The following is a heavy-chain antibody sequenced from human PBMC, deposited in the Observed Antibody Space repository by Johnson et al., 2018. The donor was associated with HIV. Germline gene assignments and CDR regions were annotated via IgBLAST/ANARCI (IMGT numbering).Heavy chain of an antibody. CDR1: GFTFDDYA. CDR3: AKDQGRFLEWLSAFDI. D-gene: IGHD3-3*01. J-gene: IGHJ3*02. V-gene: IGHV3-9*01. CDR2: VSWNGGSI. Sequence: VESGGGLVQPGRSLRLSCAASGFTFDDYAMHWVRQAPGKGLEWVSGVSWNGGSIGYADSVKGRFSISRDNAKNSLYLQMNSLRTEDTALYYCAKDQGRFLEWLSAFDIWGQGTMVTVSS.